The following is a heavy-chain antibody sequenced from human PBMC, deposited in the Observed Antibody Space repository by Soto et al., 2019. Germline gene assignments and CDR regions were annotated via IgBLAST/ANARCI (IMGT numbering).Heavy chain of an antibody. CDR1: GASISVHSYY. V-gene: IGHV4-39*01. CDR3: ARGRIDYYDSSGHFMG. D-gene: IGHD3-22*01. Sequence: SETLSLTCTVSGASISVHSYYWTWIRQPPGKGLEWIGSSYYSGTTYFNPSLKSRATISVDTSKNQFSLKLSSVTAADTAVYYCARGRIDYYDSSGHFMGWGQGTLVTVSS. J-gene: IGHJ4*02. CDR2: SYYSGTT.